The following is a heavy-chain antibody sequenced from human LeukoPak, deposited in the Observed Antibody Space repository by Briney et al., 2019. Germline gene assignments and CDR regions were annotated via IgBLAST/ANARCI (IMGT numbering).Heavy chain of an antibody. Sequence: TASETLSLTCSVSGDSISSSDSYWDWIRQPPGKGLEWIGTIYYSRRTYYSPSLSRRVTLSVDTSSHQFSLNRRSVTAADTAVYYCARRRYYDGSGYLEWGQGTLLSVSS. J-gene: IGHJ1*01. CDR2: IYYSRRT. D-gene: IGHD3-22*01. CDR3: ARRRYYDGSGYLE. V-gene: IGHV4-39*01. CDR1: GDSISSSDSY.